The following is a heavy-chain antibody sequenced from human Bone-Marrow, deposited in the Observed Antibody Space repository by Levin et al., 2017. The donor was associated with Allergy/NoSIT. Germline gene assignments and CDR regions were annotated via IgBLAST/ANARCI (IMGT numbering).Heavy chain of an antibody. Sequence: SGPTLVKPTQTLTLTCTFSGFSLSDSGESVGWIRQPPGKALEWLAVIYWDDDKRYGPSVKGRLTITKDTSKNQVVLTLTNVDSVDTATYCCARGLDSSSWYEGTPIFDYWGQGSLVTVSS. CDR2: IYWDDDK. CDR1: GFSLSDSGES. J-gene: IGHJ4*02. CDR3: ARGLDSSSWYEGTPIFDY. D-gene: IGHD3-22*01. V-gene: IGHV2-5*05.